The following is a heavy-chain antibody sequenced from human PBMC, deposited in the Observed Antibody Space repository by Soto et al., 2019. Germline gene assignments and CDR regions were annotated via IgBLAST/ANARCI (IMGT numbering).Heavy chain of an antibody. CDR2: INAGNGNT. Sequence: ASVKVSCKASGYTFTSYAMRWVRQAPGQRLEWMGWINAGNGNTKYSQKFQGRVTITRDTSASTAYMELSSLRSEDTAVYYCARAHQWLANPYYFDYWGQGTLVTVSS. V-gene: IGHV1-3*01. CDR3: ARAHQWLANPYYFDY. J-gene: IGHJ4*02. D-gene: IGHD6-19*01. CDR1: GYTFTSYA.